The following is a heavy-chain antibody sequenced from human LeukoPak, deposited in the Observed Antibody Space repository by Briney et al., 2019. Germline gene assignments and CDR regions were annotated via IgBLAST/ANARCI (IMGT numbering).Heavy chain of an antibody. V-gene: IGHV2-5*01. CDR2: IYWNDDK. Sequence: SGPTLVKPTQTLTLTCTFSGFSLSTSGVGVVWIRQPPGKALEWLALIYWNDDKRYSPSLKSRLTITKDTSKNQVVLTMTNMDPVDTATYYCAHRGYSYGLDYFDYWGQGTLVTVSS. CDR3: AHRGYSYGLDYFDY. D-gene: IGHD5-18*01. CDR1: GFSLSTSGVG. J-gene: IGHJ4*02.